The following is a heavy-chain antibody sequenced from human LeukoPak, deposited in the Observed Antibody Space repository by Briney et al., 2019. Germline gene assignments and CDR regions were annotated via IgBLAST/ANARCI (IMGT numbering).Heavy chain of an antibody. D-gene: IGHD3-9*01. J-gene: IGHJ4*02. V-gene: IGHV4-59*01. CDR1: GDSLSDYY. Sequence: SETLSLTCTVSGDSLSDYYWTWLRQPPGKGLEYIGYIYYSGTTKYNPSLRSRVTMSVDTSKNQFSPKLTSVTAADTAVYYCARQKRYFGNCDYWGQGTLVTVSS. CDR3: ARQKRYFGNCDY. CDR2: IYYSGTT.